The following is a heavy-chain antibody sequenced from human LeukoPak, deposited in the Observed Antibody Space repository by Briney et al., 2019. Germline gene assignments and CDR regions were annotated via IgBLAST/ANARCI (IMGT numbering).Heavy chain of an antibody. CDR2: IYYSGST. J-gene: IGHJ4*02. Sequence: PSQTLSLTCTVSGGSVSSGDYYWSWIRQLPGKGLEWIGYIYYSGSTYYNPSLKSRLTISVDTSKNQFSLKLSSVTAADTAVYCCARRRGNTSGFQGYYFDYWGQGTLVTVSS. CDR3: ARRRGNTSGFQGYYFDY. V-gene: IGHV4-31*03. D-gene: IGHD6-19*01. CDR1: GGSVSSGDYY.